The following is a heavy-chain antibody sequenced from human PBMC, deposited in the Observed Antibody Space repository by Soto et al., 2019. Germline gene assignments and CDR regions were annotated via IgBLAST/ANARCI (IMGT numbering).Heavy chain of an antibody. CDR3: ASDLYCGGDCYSGY. Sequence: QVQLQESGPGLVKPSETLSLTGTVSGGSVSSGSYYWSWIRQPPGKGLEWIGYIYYSGSTNYNPSLKSRVTISVDTSKNQFSLKLSSVTAADTAVYYCASDLYCGGDCYSGYWGQGTLVTVSS. V-gene: IGHV4-61*01. CDR2: IYYSGST. CDR1: GGSVSSGSYY. J-gene: IGHJ4*02. D-gene: IGHD2-21*02.